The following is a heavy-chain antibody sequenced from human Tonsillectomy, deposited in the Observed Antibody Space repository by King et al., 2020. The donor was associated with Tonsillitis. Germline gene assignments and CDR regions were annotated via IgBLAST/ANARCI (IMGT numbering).Heavy chain of an antibody. CDR2: ISGSGGST. CDR1: GFTFSSYA. D-gene: IGHD6-19*01. J-gene: IGHJ6*02. Sequence: VQLVESGGGLVQPGGSLRLSCAASGFTFSSYAMSWVRQAPGKGLEWVSAISGSGGSTYYADSVKGRFTISRDNSKNTLYLQMNRLRAEDTAVYYCAKAEGIAVAGSYYYGMDVWGQGTTVTVSS. V-gene: IGHV3-23*04. CDR3: AKAEGIAVAGSYYYGMDV.